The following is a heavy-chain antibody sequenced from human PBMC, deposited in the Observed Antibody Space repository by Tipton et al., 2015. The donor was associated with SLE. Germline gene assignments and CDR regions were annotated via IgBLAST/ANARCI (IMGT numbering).Heavy chain of an antibody. D-gene: IGHD6-13*01. CDR1: GFSFDDYG. V-gene: IGHV3-20*04. Sequence: SLRLSCAASGFSFDDYGMSWVRQAPGKGLEWVSGINWNGGSTGYADSVKGRFTISRDNAKNCLYLHMSSLRAEDTALYYCASAYSTTYDAFDIWGQGTMVIVSS. J-gene: IGHJ3*02. CDR2: INWNGGST. CDR3: ASAYSTTYDAFDI.